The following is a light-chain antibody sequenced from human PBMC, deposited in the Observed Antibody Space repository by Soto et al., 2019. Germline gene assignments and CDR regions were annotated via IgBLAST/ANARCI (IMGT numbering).Light chain of an antibody. V-gene: IGLV1-44*01. CDR2: SYN. CDR3: AAWDGSLNGVV. Sequence: QSVLTQPPSASGTPGQRVTISCSGSSSNIGSNTVNWYQQLPGTAPKLLIYSYNQRPSGVPDRFSGSKSGTSASLAIRGLQSEDEADYYCAAWDGSLNGVVFGGGTKVTVL. CDR1: SSNIGSNT. J-gene: IGLJ2*01.